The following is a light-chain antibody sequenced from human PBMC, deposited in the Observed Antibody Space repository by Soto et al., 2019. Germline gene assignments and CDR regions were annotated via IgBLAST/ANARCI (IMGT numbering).Light chain of an antibody. J-gene: IGLJ1*01. Sequence: QYVLTELGSVWGSPGQSITISCTGASDDVGAYNLVSWYQQHPGQAPKVLIYKVSNRPSGVSNRFSASKSGNTASLTISGLQAEDEAIYFCSSYTSNSRVFGTGTKVTVL. V-gene: IGLV2-14*03. CDR1: SDDVGAYNL. CDR2: KVS. CDR3: SSYTSNSRV.